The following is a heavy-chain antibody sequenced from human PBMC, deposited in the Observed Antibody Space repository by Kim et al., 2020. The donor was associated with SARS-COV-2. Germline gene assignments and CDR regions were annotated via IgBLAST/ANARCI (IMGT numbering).Heavy chain of an antibody. D-gene: IGHD2-21*02. V-gene: IGHV3-74*01. J-gene: IGHJ4*02. CDR3: AREVVTGNGGLKY. Sequence: YADSVKGRFTITRDNAKNMLYLQMESLRDEDTAVYYCAREVVTGNGGLKYWGQGTLVTVSS.